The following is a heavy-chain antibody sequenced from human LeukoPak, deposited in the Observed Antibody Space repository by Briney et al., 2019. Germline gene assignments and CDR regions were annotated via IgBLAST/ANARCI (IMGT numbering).Heavy chain of an antibody. J-gene: IGHJ4*02. D-gene: IGHD5-18*01. CDR3: ARGSQLWHSSFDY. V-gene: IGHV4-59*01. Sequence: SETLSLTCTVSGGSISSYYWSWIRQPPGKGLEWIGYIYYSGSTNYNPSLKSRVTISVDTSKNQFSLKLSSVTAADTAVYYCARGSQLWHSSFDYWGQGTLVTVSS. CDR1: GGSISSYY. CDR2: IYYSGST.